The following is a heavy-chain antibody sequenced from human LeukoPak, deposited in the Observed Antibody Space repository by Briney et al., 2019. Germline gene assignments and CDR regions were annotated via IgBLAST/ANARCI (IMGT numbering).Heavy chain of an antibody. CDR1: GGSISSSSYY. CDR3: ARERLEYDFWSGYYKGLDV. J-gene: IGHJ6*04. D-gene: IGHD3-3*01. Sequence: KSSETLSLTCTVSGGSISSSSYYWGWIRQPPGKGLEWIGSIYYSGSTYYNPSLKSRVTISVDTSKNQFSLKPSSVTAADTAVYYCARERLEYDFWSGYYKGLDVWGKGTTVTVSS. CDR2: IYYSGST. V-gene: IGHV4-39*07.